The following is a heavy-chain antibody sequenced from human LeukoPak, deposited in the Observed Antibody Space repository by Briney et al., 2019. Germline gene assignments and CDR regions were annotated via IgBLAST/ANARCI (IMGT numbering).Heavy chain of an antibody. D-gene: IGHD3-10*01. CDR2: IYYSGST. CDR1: GGSISSSSYY. V-gene: IGHV4-39*07. J-gene: IGHJ4*02. CDR3: ARGAYYGSGSYLSPSDY. Sequence: SETLSLTCAVSGGSISSSSYYWGWIRQPPGKGLEWIGSIYYSGSTYYNPSLKSRVTISVDTSKNQFSLKLSSVTAADTAVYYCARGAYYGSGSYLSPSDYWGQGTLVTVSS.